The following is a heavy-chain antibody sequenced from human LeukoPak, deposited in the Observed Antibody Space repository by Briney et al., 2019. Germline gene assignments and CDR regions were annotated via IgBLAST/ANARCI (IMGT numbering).Heavy chain of an antibody. V-gene: IGHV1-2*02. CDR1: DYRFTGYY. J-gene: IGHJ6*02. D-gene: IGHD3-16*01. CDR3: ARDGAYHHYPTAYHSAGMVV. Sequence: SVKVSCKASDYRFTGYYIHWVRQAPGQGLEWVGWINPYSGATNYAQTFQGRVTMTRDTSVTTAYMEVSRLTSYDTAVYYCARDGAYHHYPTAYHSAGMVVWGQGTTVSVSS. CDR2: INPYSGAT.